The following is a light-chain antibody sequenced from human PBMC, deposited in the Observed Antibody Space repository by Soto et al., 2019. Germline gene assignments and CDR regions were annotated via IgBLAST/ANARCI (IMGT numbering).Light chain of an antibody. CDR3: QQSYSTPYT. J-gene: IGKJ2*01. CDR1: QSISSY. Sequence: DIQMTQSPSPLSASVGDRVTNTCRASQSISSYLNWYQQKPGKAPKLLIYAASSLQSGVPSRFSGSGSGTDFTLTISSLQPEDFATYYCQQSYSTPYTFGQGTKLEIK. CDR2: AAS. V-gene: IGKV1-39*01.